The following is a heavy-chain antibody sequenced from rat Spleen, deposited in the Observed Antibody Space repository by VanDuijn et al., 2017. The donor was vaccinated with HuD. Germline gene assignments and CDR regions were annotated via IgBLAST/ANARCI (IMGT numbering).Heavy chain of an antibody. D-gene: IGHD1-2*01. J-gene: IGHJ2*01. V-gene: IGHV5-25*01. CDR2: ISPSGGST. CDR3: ARGGRIYYYSSYYFDY. Sequence: EVQLVESGGGLVQPGRSLKLSCAASGFTFSNYDMAWVRQAPTKGLEWVASISPSGGSTYYRDSVKGRFTISRDNAKSTLYLQMDSLRSEDTATYYCARGGRIYYYSSYYFDYWGQGVMVTVSS. CDR1: GFTFSNYD.